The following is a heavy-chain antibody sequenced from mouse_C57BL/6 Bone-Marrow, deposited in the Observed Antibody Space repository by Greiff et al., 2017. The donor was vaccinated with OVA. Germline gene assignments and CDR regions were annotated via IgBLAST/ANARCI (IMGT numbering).Heavy chain of an antibody. CDR2: IDPSDSYT. J-gene: IGHJ2*01. V-gene: IGHV1-59*01. CDR3: ARFGSSSYFDY. D-gene: IGHD1-3*01. Sequence: QVQLQQPGAELVRPGTSVKLSCKASGYTFTSYWMHWVKQRPGQGLEWIGVIDPSDSYTNYNQKFKGKATLTVDTSSSTAYMQLSSLTSEDSAVYYCARFGSSSYFDYWGQGTTLTVSS. CDR1: GYTFTSYW.